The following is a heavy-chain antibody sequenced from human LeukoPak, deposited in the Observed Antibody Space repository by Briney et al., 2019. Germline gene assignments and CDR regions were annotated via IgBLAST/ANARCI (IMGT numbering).Heavy chain of an antibody. J-gene: IGHJ4*02. CDR3: ARGGMGDLHYGGGGYYFTLDY. V-gene: IGHV3-23*01. CDR1: GFTFSNCA. Sequence: GGSLRLSCAGSGFTFSNCAMSWVRQAPGKGLEWVSAISGSGGGTYYADSMKDRFTISRDNSKGTLYLQMNSLRAEDSAVYYCARGGMGDLHYGGGGYYFTLDYWGQGTLVTVSS. CDR2: ISGSGGGT. D-gene: IGHD3-22*01.